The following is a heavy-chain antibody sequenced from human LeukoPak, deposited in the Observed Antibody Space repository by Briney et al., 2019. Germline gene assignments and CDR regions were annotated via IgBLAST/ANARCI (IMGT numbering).Heavy chain of an antibody. D-gene: IGHD2/OR15-2a*01. Sequence: SETLSLTCTVSGGSISNYYWSWIRQPPGKGLEWIGYIYYPGSTNYNPSLKSRVAISVDASKNQFSLKLSSVTAADAAVYHCARAPTWNYGMDVWGQGTTVTVSS. CDR1: GGSISNYY. J-gene: IGHJ6*02. CDR2: IYYPGST. CDR3: ARAPTWNYGMDV. V-gene: IGHV4-59*01.